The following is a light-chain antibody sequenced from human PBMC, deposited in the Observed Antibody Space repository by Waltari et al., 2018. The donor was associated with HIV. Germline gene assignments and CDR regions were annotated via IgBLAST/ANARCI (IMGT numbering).Light chain of an antibody. V-gene: IGLV1-47*01. CDR3: ASWDDSLGGRWV. Sequence: SVLTQPPSTSGTPGPTVTISCSGTRSDLGTNYAYWYQQVPGTAPKLLIYRNIQRPSGVPARFSGSKSGTSASLAISGLRSEDEAHYHCASWDDSLGGRWVFGGGTKLTVL. CDR2: RNI. J-gene: IGLJ3*02. CDR1: RSDLGTNY.